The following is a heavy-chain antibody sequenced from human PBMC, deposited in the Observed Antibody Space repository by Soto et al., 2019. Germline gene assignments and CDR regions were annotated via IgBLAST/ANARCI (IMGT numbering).Heavy chain of an antibody. Sequence: WGSLRLSCAASGFTVSSNYMSWVRQAPGKGLEWVSVIYSGGSTYYADSVKGRFTISRHNSKNTLYLQMNSLRAEDSAVYYCARDYTSSYNYDSTNYGYFDFWGLGTLVTVSS. CDR2: IYSGGST. D-gene: IGHD3-22*01. CDR1: GFTVSSNY. V-gene: IGHV3-53*04. CDR3: ARDYTSSYNYDSTNYGYFDF. J-gene: IGHJ4*02.